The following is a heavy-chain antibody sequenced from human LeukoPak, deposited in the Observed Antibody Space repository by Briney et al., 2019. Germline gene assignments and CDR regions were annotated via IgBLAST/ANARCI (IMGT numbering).Heavy chain of an antibody. CDR3: ARAGYYGSGSYYYFDY. J-gene: IGHJ4*02. D-gene: IGHD3-10*01. Sequence: SQTLSLTCAISGDSVSSNSAAWNWIRQSPPRGLEWLGRTYYRSKWYNDYAVSVKSRITINPDTSKNQFSLQLNSVTPEDTAVYYCARAGYYGSGSYYYFDYWGQGTLVTVSS. CDR2: TYYRSKWYN. CDR1: GDSVSSNSAA. V-gene: IGHV6-1*01.